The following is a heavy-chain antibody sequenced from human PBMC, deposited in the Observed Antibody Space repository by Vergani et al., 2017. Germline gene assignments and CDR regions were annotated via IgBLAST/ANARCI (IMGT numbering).Heavy chain of an antibody. J-gene: IGHJ1*01. CDR3: ATKSCGTPGCQIGYFRE. CDR2: ISYDGTQK. V-gene: IGHV3-30*03. D-gene: IGHD1-1*01. CDR1: GFTSSYYG. Sequence: QVHLVESGGGVVQPGRSLRLSCVVSGFTSSYYGMHWVRQAPGKGLEWVAVISYDGTQKYYADSVKGRFTISRDNSKSTLYLQIKSLRTEDTAVYYCATKSCGTPGCQIGYFREWGQGTLVTVSS.